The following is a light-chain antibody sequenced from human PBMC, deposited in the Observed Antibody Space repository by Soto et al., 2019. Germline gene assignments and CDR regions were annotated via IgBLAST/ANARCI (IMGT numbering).Light chain of an antibody. CDR2: EVN. Sequence: QSALTQPPSASGSPGQSVTISCTGTNSDVGGYDFVSWYQQVPGKAPKLMIYEVNKRPSGVPDRFSGSKSGKTASLTVSVLQTEDEAEYYCASHAGSNNVIFCGGTKLTVL. J-gene: IGLJ2*01. V-gene: IGLV2-8*01. CDR1: NSDVGGYDF. CDR3: ASHAGSNNVI.